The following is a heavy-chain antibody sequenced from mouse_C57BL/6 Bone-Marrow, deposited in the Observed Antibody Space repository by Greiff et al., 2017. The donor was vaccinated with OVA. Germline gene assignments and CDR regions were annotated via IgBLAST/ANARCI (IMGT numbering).Heavy chain of an antibody. CDR2: IWRGGST. CDR1: GFSLTSYG. D-gene: IGHD2-4*01. CDR3: ARKELRLHYAMDD. Sequence: QVQLQQSGPGLVQPSQSLSITCTVSGFSLTSYGVHWVRQSPGKGLEWLGVIWRGGSTDYNAAFISRLSISKDNSKSQVFFKMNSLQADDTAIYYCARKELRLHYAMDDWGQGTSVTVSS. J-gene: IGHJ4*01. V-gene: IGHV2-2*01.